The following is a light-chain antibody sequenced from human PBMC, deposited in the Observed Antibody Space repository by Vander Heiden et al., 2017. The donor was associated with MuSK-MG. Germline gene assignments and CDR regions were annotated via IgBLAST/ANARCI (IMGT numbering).Light chain of an antibody. V-gene: IGLV5-45*03. J-gene: IGLJ2*01. CDR3: MIWHSSAWV. CDR2: NKSDYDK. Sequence: QAVLTQPSSLSASPGASASLTCTLRSGINVGSYRIYWYQQKPGSPPQFLLRNKSDYDKQQGSGVPSRFSGSKAASANAGILLISGLQSEDDADYYCMIWHSSAWVFGGGTKLTVL. CDR1: SGINVGSYR.